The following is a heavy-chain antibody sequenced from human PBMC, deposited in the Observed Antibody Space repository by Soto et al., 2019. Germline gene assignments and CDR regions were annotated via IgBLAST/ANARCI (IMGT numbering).Heavy chain of an antibody. Sequence: SETLSLTCTVSGGSISSSSYYWGWIRQPPGKGLEWIGSIYYSGSTYYNPSLKSRVTISVDTSKNQFSLKLSSVTAADTAVYYCARHHPFAGSGWYVDYWGQGTLVTVSS. D-gene: IGHD6-19*01. J-gene: IGHJ4*02. V-gene: IGHV4-39*01. CDR2: IYYSGST. CDR3: ARHHPFAGSGWYVDY. CDR1: GGSISSSSYY.